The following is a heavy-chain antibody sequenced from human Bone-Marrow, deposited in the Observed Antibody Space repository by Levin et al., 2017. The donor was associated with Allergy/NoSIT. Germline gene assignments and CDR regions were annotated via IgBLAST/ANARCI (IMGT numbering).Heavy chain of an antibody. Sequence: GSLRLSCSVSGASISNYFWSWIRQAPGKGLEWIGYMDFSGISSYNPSLKSRVPISIDTSKSHLYLRLTSVTAADTAVYYCAKQRGWSFDSWGQGTPVTVSS. V-gene: IGHV4-59*08. CDR2: MDFSGIS. J-gene: IGHJ4*02. D-gene: IGHD5-12*01. CDR3: AKQRGWSFDS. CDR1: GASISNYF.